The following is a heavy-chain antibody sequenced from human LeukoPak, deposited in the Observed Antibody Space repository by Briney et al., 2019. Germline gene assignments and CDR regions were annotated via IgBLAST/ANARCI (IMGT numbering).Heavy chain of an antibody. CDR2: IWYDGSNK. CDR3: ARGGRGYSYALYYFDY. Sequence: GGSLRLSCAASGFTFSSYGMHWVRQAPGKGLEWVAVIWYDGSNKYYADSVKGRFTIPRDNSKNTLYLQMNSLRAEDTAVYYCARGGRGYSYALYYFDYWGQGTLVTVSS. V-gene: IGHV3-33*01. CDR1: GFTFSSYG. D-gene: IGHD5-18*01. J-gene: IGHJ4*02.